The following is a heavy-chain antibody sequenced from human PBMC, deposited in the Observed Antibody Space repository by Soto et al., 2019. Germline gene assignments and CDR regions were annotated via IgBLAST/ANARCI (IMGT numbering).Heavy chain of an antibody. V-gene: IGHV1-8*01. CDR1: GYTFTTYE. D-gene: IGHD3-3*01. Sequence: QVQLVQSGAEVRKPGASVKVSCKASGYTFTTYEITWVREATGQGLEWMGWMNPNSGGTIYAQQFQGRVTMTANTSISTAYLELSSLRSEDTAVYYCASVGLVYGGADYWGQGTLVTVSS. J-gene: IGHJ4*02. CDR2: MNPNSGGT. CDR3: ASVGLVYGGADY.